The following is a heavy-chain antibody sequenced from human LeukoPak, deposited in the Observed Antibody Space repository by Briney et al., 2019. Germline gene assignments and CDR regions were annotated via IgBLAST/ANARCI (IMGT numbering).Heavy chain of an antibody. CDR1: GFTFDDYA. V-gene: IGHV3-9*01. D-gene: IGHD2-15*01. CDR2: INWNSDYI. Sequence: PGGSLRLSCAASGFTFDDYAMHWVRQAPEKGLEWVSGINWNSDYIRYADSVKGRFTISRDNAKNSLYLQMNSLRAEDTALYYCAKDIVPLPTDAFDIWGQGTMVTVSS. J-gene: IGHJ3*02. CDR3: AKDIVPLPTDAFDI.